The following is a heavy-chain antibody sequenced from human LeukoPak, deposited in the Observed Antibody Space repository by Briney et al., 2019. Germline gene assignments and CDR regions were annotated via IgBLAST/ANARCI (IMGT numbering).Heavy chain of an antibody. J-gene: IGHJ4*02. Sequence: ASVKVSFKASGYTFTRYDINWVRQATGQGLAWMGWMNPNSGNTGYAQKFQGRVTMTRNTSISTAYMELNSLRSEDTAVYYCARGGEEYYDFWSGYYRGNWNQYDYWGQGTLVTVSS. CDR2: MNPNSGNT. V-gene: IGHV1-8*01. CDR3: ARGGEEYYDFWSGYYRGNWNQYDY. CDR1: GYTFTRYD. D-gene: IGHD3-3*01.